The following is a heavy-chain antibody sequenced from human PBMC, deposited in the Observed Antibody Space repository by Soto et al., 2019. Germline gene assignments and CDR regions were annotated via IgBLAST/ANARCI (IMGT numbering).Heavy chain of an antibody. CDR2: ISSSSSTI. D-gene: IGHD3-10*01. Sequence: EVQLVESGGGLVQPGGSLRLSCAASGFTFSSYSMNWVRQAPGKGLEWVSYISSSSSTIYYADSVKGRFTISRDNAKNSLYLQMNSLRDEDTAVYYCASLVGYGSGPIVDYWGQGTLVTVSS. J-gene: IGHJ4*02. CDR3: ASLVGYGSGPIVDY. V-gene: IGHV3-48*02. CDR1: GFTFSSYS.